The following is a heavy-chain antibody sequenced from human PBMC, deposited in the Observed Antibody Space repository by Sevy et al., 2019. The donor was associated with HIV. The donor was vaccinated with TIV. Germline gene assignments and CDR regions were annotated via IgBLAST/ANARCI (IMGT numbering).Heavy chain of an antibody. Sequence: VGSLRLSCAASGFTFSDAWMTWVRQAPGRELEWVGRIKSNTDGGTTDYAAPVKGRFTISRDDSKNMLYLQMNSLKTEDTAVYYCTTEDPYYYESSGYTYWGQGTLVTVSS. J-gene: IGHJ4*02. D-gene: IGHD3-22*01. CDR1: GFTFSDAW. CDR3: TTEDPYYYESSGYTY. CDR2: IKSNTDGGTT. V-gene: IGHV3-15*01.